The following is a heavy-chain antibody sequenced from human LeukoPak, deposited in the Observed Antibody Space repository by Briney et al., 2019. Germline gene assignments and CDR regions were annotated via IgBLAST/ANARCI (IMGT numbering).Heavy chain of an antibody. Sequence: ASVKVSCKASGYTFTGYYMHWVRQAPGQGLEWMGWINPNSGGTNYAQKFQGRVTMTRDTSISTAYMELSRLRSDDTAVYYCARGPPGLIVVVPAAPRGFDYWGQGTLVTVSS. CDR3: ARGPPGLIVVVPAAPRGFDY. D-gene: IGHD2-2*01. CDR2: INPNSGGT. J-gene: IGHJ4*02. CDR1: GYTFTGYY. V-gene: IGHV1-2*02.